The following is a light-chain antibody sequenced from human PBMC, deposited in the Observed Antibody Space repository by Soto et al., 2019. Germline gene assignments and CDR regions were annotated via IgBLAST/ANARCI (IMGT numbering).Light chain of an antibody. J-gene: IGLJ1*01. CDR1: SSNIGSNT. Sequence: QPVLTQPPSASGTPGQRVTISCSGSSSNIGSNTVNWYQQLPGTAPKLLIYSNNQRPSGVPDRFSGSKSGTSASLAISGLQSEDEADYYFAAWDDSLNGHVFGTGTKVTVL. V-gene: IGLV1-44*01. CDR3: AAWDDSLNGHV. CDR2: SNN.